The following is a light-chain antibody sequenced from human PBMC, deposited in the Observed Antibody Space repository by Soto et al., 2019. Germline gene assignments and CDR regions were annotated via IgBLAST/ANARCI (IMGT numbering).Light chain of an antibody. CDR2: GAS. J-gene: IGKJ1*01. CDR1: QSVGSKD. V-gene: IGKV3-20*01. Sequence: ESLLTQSPGTLSWSPGERGTLSGRAMQSVGSKDLAWGQQKPGQAPRLLIYGASRRATGITDRFSGSGSGRDFTLTISRLDPEDFAVYYCHQYGSSQRTCGQGLKVEIK. CDR3: HQYGSSQRT.